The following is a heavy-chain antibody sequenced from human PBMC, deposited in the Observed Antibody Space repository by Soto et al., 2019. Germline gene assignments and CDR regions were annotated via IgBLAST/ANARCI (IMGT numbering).Heavy chain of an antibody. J-gene: IGHJ6*02. CDR1: GGSIGSSAFY. Sequence: PSETLSLTCTVSGGSIGSSAFYWGWIRQPPGKGLEWIGEINHSGSTNYNPSLKSRVTISVDTSKNQFSLKLSSVTAADTAVYYCARHRSGYYYYYGMDVWGQGTTVTVSS. V-gene: IGHV4-39*01. CDR2: INHSGST. CDR3: ARHRSGYYYYYGMDV.